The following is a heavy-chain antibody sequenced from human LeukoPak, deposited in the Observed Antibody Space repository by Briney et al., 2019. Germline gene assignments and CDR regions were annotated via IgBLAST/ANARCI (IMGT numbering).Heavy chain of an antibody. D-gene: IGHD4-17*01. V-gene: IGHV3-30-3*01. CDR1: GFTFSSYA. Sequence: PGGSLRLSCAASGFTFSSYAMHWVRQAPGKGLEWVAVISYDGSNKYYADSVKGRFTISRDNPKNTLYLQMNSLRAEDTAVYYCARSGGYGGYVRYYYGMDVWGQGTTVTVSS. CDR2: ISYDGSNK. J-gene: IGHJ6*02. CDR3: ARSGGYGGYVRYYYGMDV.